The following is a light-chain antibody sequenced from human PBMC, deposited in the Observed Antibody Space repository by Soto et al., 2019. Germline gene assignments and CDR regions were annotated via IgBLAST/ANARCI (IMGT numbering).Light chain of an antibody. J-gene: IGLJ1*01. V-gene: IGLV2-14*01. Sequence: QSALTQPASVSGSPGQSITISCTGTSSDVGGYNYVSWYQQHPGKAPKLLIYEVTNRPSGVSHRFSGSKSGNAASLTISGRQAEDEADYYCCSYTNTGTLYVFGTGTKVTVL. CDR2: EVT. CDR3: CSYTNTGTLYV. CDR1: SSDVGGYNY.